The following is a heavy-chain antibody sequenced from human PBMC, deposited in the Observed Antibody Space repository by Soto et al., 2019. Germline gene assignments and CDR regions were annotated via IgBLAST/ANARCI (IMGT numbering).Heavy chain of an antibody. CDR3: ARREWELGYY. D-gene: IGHD1-26*01. J-gene: IGHJ4*02. CDR2: FYYSGST. V-gene: IGHV4-39*07. Sequence: PSETLSLTCTVSSASISSSSYTWGWIRQPPGKGLEWIASFYYSGSTYYNPSLNSRVTISVDTSKNQFSLKLSSVTAADTAVYYCARREWELGYYWGQGTLVTVSS. CDR1: SASISSSSYT.